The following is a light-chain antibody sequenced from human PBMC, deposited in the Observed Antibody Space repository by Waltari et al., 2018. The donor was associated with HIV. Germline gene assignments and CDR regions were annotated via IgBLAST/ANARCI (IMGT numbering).Light chain of an antibody. CDR1: TSNVDTQW. CDR2: RNY. J-gene: IGLJ3*02. CDR3: GVWDSTLKQWL. Sequence: QSVLTQPPSASGTPGQTVTISCSGSTSNVDTQWVCWYQQLPGTAPKLLIYRNYQRPSGVPDRFSSSKSGASASLIISGLRSEDEADYSCGVWDSTLKQWLFGGGTKLTVL. V-gene: IGLV1-47*01.